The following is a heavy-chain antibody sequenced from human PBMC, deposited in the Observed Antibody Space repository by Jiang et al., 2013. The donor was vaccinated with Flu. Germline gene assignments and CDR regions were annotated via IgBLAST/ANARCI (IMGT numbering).Heavy chain of an antibody. J-gene: IGHJ4*02. CDR1: GFTFSSYA. V-gene: IGHV3-23*01. CDR2: ISGSGGST. Sequence: QLLESGGGLVQPGGSLRLSCAASGFTFSSYAMSWVRQAPGKGLEWVSAISGSGGSTYYADSVRGRFTISRDDSKNTVYLQMNSLRAEDTAVYYCAPRPTASVGWGQGTLVTVSS. D-gene: IGHD1-1*01. CDR3: APRPTASVG.